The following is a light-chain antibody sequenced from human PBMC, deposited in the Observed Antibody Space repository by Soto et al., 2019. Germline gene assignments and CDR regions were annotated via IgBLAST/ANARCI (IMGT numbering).Light chain of an antibody. CDR1: SSDVGGFNS. Sequence: QSALTQPASVSGSPGQSITISCTGTSSDVGGFNSVSWYQLRPGTAPKLILYDVVDRPSGVSYRFSGSKSGNTASLTISGLKAADEADYFCSSYTCTMTNVFGSGTKLTVL. CDR3: SSYTCTMTNV. V-gene: IGLV2-14*03. CDR2: DVV. J-gene: IGLJ1*01.